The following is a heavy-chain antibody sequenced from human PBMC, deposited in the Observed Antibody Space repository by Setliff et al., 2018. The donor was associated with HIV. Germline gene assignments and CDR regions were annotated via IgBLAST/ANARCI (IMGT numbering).Heavy chain of an antibody. CDR2: INPNTGGT. J-gene: IGHJ3*02. Sequence: ASVKVSCKASGYTFTEYYMPWVRQAPGQGLEWMGWINPNTGGTNYAQTFQGRVTVTRDTSISTAYMDLVRLRSDDTAVYYCSRMIVLSASSPPNAFDIWGRGTMVTV. CDR1: GYTFTEYY. D-gene: IGHD3-22*01. V-gene: IGHV1-2*02. CDR3: SRMIVLSASSPPNAFDI.